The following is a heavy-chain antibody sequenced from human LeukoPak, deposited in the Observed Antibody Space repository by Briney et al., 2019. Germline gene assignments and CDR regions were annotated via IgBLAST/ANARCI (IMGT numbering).Heavy chain of an antibody. CDR2: INHSGST. V-gene: IGHV4-34*01. D-gene: IGHD2-2*01. CDR1: GGSFSGYY. CDR3: ARKLCSSTSCFSGMDL. J-gene: IGHJ6*02. Sequence: SETLSLTCAVYGGSFSGYYWSWIRQPPGKGLEWIGEINHSGSTNYNPSLKSRVTISVDTSKNQFSLKLSSVTAADTAVYYCARKLCSSTSCFSGMDLWGQGTTVTVPS.